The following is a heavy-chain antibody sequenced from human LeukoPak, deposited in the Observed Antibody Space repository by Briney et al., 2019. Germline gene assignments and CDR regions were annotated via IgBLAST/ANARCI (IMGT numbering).Heavy chain of an antibody. CDR2: INWNGGST. CDR3: AELGITMIGGV. J-gene: IGHJ6*04. CDR1: GFTFDDYG. Sequence: PGGSLRLSCAASGFTFDDYGMSWVRQAPGKGLEWVSGINWNGGSTGYADSVKGRFTISRDNAKNSLYLEMNTLRAEDTAVYYCAELGITMIGGVWGKGTTVTISS. D-gene: IGHD3-10*02. V-gene: IGHV3-20*04.